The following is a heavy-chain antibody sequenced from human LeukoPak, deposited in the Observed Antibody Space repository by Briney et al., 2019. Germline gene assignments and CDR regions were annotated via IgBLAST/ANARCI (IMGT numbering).Heavy chain of an antibody. D-gene: IGHD3-10*01. CDR2: IYYSGST. Sequence: SQTLSLTCTVSGGSISSGGYYWSWIRQHPGKGMEWIGYIYYSGSTYYNPSLKSRVTISVDTSKNQFSLKLSSVTAADTAVYYCAREYYGSGTLYYGTDVWGQGTTVTVSS. J-gene: IGHJ6*02. V-gene: IGHV4-31*03. CDR3: AREYYGSGTLYYGTDV. CDR1: GGSISSGGYY.